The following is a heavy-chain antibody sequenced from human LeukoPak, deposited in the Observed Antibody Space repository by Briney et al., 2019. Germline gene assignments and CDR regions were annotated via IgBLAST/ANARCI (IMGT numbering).Heavy chain of an antibody. V-gene: IGHV4-59*01. J-gene: IGHJ4*02. D-gene: IGHD3-22*01. Sequence: KSSETLSLTCTVSGGSISSYYWSWIRQPPGKGLEWIGYIYYSGSTNYNPSLKSRVTISVDTSKNQFSLKLSSATAADTAVYYCARDSDYYDSSGSFGYWGQGTLVTVSS. CDR3: ARDSDYYDSSGSFGY. CDR2: IYYSGST. CDR1: GGSISSYY.